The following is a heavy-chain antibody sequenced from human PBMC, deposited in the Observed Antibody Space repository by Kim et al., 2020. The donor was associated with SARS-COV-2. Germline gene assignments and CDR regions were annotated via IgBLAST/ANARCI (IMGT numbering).Heavy chain of an antibody. D-gene: IGHD7-27*01. J-gene: IGHJ6*02. CDR3: AKCGRPGAWYHYGMDV. CDR2: ISGSGGST. Sequence: GGSLRLSCAASGFTFSSYAMSWVRQAPGKGLEWVSAISGSGGSTYYADSVKGRFTISRDNFKNTLYLQMNSLRAEDTAVYYCAKCGRPGAWYHYGMDVWGQVTTVTVSS. V-gene: IGHV3-23*01. CDR1: GFTFSSYA.